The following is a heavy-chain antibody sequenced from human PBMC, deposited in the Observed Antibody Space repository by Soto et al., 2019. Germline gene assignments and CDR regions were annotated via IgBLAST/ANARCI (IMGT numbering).Heavy chain of an antibody. CDR2: IYYSGST. D-gene: IGHD2-2*02. J-gene: IGHJ4*02. CDR3: ARTIVVVPAAIPGRVDY. CDR1: GGSITNGAYY. V-gene: IGHV4-31*03. Sequence: SETLSLTCSVSGGSITNGAYYWSWIRQRPVKGLEWIGYIYYSGSTYYNPSLKSRVTISMDTSKNQFSLKLSSVTAADTAVYYCARTIVVVPAAIPGRVDYWGQGTHVTV.